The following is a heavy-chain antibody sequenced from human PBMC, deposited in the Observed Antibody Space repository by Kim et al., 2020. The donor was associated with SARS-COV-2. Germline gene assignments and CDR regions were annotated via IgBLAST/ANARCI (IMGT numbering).Heavy chain of an antibody. Sequence: GRTNYADSVKGRFTISRDSSKNTLYLQMSSLRAEDTAVYYCARKYTYGFDWGQGTLVTVSS. D-gene: IGHD5-18*01. V-gene: IGHV3-66*01. J-gene: IGHJ4*02. CDR3: ARKYTYGFD. CDR2: GRT.